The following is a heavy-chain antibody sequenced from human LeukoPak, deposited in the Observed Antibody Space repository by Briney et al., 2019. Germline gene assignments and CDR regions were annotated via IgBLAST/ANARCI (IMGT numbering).Heavy chain of an antibody. Sequence: ASVKVSCKTSGYSFTSHGISWVRQAPGQGLEWMGWISTYNENTDLTHKFQGRVTMTTDESASTAYMELRILRSDDTAMYYCARDIVGDGDLDYWGQGTLVTVSS. CDR3: ARDIVGDGDLDY. J-gene: IGHJ4*02. D-gene: IGHD3-16*02. CDR1: GYSFTSHG. V-gene: IGHV1-18*01. CDR2: ISTYNENT.